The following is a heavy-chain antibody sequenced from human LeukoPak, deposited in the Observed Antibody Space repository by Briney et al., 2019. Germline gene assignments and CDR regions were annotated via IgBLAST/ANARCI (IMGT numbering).Heavy chain of an antibody. CDR2: IYYSGST. CDR1: GGSIGSYY. V-gene: IGHV4-59*01. Sequence: PSETLSLTCTVSGGSIGSYYWSWIRQPPGKGLEWIGYIYYSGSTNYNPSLKSRVTISVDTSKNQFSLKLSSVTAADTAVYYCARDRPTISYYYGSGSYGANWFDPWGQGTLVTVSS. CDR3: ARDRPTISYYYGSGSYGANWFDP. J-gene: IGHJ5*02. D-gene: IGHD3-10*01.